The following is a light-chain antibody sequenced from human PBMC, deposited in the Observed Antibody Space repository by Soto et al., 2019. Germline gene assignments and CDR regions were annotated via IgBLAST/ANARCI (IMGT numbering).Light chain of an antibody. J-gene: IGKJ1*01. CDR3: QQYNDWPQT. Sequence: EILMTQSPSTLSVSPGERATLSCRARQSVRCNLAWYQQMPGKAPRLLIYGASTRAAGLPARFSGSGSGTEFTLTIRSLQSEDFEVYYCQQYNDWPQTFGQGTKVDI. CDR2: GAS. V-gene: IGKV3-15*01. CDR1: QSVRCN.